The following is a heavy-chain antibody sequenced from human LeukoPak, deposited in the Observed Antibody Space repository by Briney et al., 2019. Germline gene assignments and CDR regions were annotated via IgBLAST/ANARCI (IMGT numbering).Heavy chain of an antibody. V-gene: IGHV3-30*03. J-gene: IGHJ6*02. Sequence: GGSLRLSCAASGFTFSSYGMHWVRQAPGKGLEWVAVISYDGSNKYYADSVKGRFTISRDNARNSLYLQMNSLREEDTAVYYCGGEFSSSPASMDVWGQGATVTVSS. D-gene: IGHD6-13*01. CDR3: GGEFSSSPASMDV. CDR1: GFTFSSYG. CDR2: ISYDGSNK.